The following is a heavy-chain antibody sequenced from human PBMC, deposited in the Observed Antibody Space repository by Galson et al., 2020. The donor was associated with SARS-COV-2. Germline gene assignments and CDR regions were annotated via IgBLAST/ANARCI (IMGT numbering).Heavy chain of an antibody. V-gene: IGHV3-23*01. D-gene: IGHD3-16*01. CDR1: GFTFSSYA. J-gene: IGHJ6*02. Sequence: GESLKISCAASGFTFSSYAMSWVRQAPGKGLEWVSAISGSGGSTYYADSVKGRFTISRDNSKNTLYLQMNSLRAEDTAVYYCAKRRPKTRSPRAMGGDYYYYYGMDVWGQGTTVTVSS. CDR3: AKRRPKTRSPRAMGGDYYYYYGMDV. CDR2: ISGSGGST.